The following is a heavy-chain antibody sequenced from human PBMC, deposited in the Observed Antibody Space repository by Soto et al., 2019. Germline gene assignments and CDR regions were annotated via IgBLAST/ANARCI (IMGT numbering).Heavy chain of an antibody. CDR2: ISGSGGST. D-gene: IGHD3-3*01. Sequence: GGSLRLSCAASGFTFSSYAMSLVRQAPGEGLEWVSAISGSGGSTYYADSVKGRFTISRDNSKNTLYLQMNSLRAEDTAVYYCAKDRGLLEWFSLAHEATDQQDQSDYWGQGTLVTVSS. CDR3: AKDRGLLEWFSLAHEATDQQDQSDY. CDR1: GFTFSSYA. J-gene: IGHJ4*02. V-gene: IGHV3-23*01.